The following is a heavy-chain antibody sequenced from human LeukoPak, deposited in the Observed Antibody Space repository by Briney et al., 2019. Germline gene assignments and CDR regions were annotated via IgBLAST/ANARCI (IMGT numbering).Heavy chain of an antibody. D-gene: IGHD3-3*01. V-gene: IGHV3-30*04. CDR1: GFTISSYA. J-gene: IGHJ4*02. CDR3: ARDPEFREWSLTFDY. Sequence: PGGSLRLSCAASGFTISSYAMHWVRQAPGKGLEWVAVISYDGSNKYYADSVKGRFTISRDNSKDTLYLQMNSLRAEDTAVYYCARDPEFREWSLTFDYWGQGTLVTVSS. CDR2: ISYDGSNK.